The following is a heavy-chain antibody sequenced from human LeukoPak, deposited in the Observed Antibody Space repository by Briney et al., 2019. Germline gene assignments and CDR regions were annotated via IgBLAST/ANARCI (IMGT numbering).Heavy chain of an antibody. CDR1: GGSISSNTYY. CDR3: AREGSWSAADS. CDR2: IYYSGST. J-gene: IGHJ5*02. D-gene: IGHD1-26*01. V-gene: IGHV4-39*07. Sequence: SETLSLTCTVSGGSISSNTYYWGWIRQPPGKGLEWIGSIYYSGSTYYNPSLKSRVTISVDTSKNQFSLKLSSVTAADTAVYFCAREGSWSAADSWGQGILVTVSS.